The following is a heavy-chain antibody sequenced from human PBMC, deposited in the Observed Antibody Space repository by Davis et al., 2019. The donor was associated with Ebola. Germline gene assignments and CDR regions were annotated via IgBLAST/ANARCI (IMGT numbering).Heavy chain of an antibody. CDR3: AKEYGSSVSSFQSFFDF. CDR2: VSSAGRLT. J-gene: IGHJ4*02. CDR1: GFTFSSHG. D-gene: IGHD1-26*01. V-gene: IGHV3-30*18. Sequence: PGGSLRLSCAASGFTFSSHGMHWVRQAPGKGLEWLAVVSSAGRLTYYADSVRGRFTINRDNSWNHLYLQMTSLRDEDTAVDYCAKEYGSSVSSFQSFFDFWGQGTLVTVSA.